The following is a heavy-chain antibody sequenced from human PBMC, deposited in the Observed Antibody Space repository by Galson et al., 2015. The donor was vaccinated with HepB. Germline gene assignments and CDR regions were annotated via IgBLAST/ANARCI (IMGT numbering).Heavy chain of an antibody. V-gene: IGHV1-3*01. CDR2: ISAGSHNT. J-gene: IGHJ4*02. D-gene: IGHD2-15*01. CDR1: GYTFSNYA. CDR3: AISRGRDSAWDY. Sequence: SVKVSCKASGYTFSNYAMHWLCQAPGQRLEWMGWISAGSHNTKYSQKFQGRVTFTRDTSATTAYMELSSLTFEDTAVYYCAISRGRDSAWDYWGQGTLVSVSS.